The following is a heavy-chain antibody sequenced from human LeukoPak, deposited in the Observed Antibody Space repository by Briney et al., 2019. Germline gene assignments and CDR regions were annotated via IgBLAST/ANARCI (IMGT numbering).Heavy chain of an antibody. D-gene: IGHD1-26*01. J-gene: IGHJ5*02. CDR3: ARPVGATGGWFDP. CDR1: GASISSYS. CDR2: IYTSGST. V-gene: IGHV4-4*09. Sequence: PSETLSLTCTVSGASISSYSWSWIRQPPGKGVEWVGYIYTSGSTNYNPSLKSRVTISVDTSKNQFSLKLSSVTAADTAVYYCARPVGATGGWFDPWGQGTLVTVSS.